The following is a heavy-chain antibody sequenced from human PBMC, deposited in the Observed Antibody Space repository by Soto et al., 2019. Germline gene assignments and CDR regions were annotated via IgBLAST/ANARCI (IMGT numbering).Heavy chain of an antibody. CDR1: GYTFTSYG. V-gene: IGHV1-18*01. D-gene: IGHD3-10*01. Sequence: EASVKVSCKASGYTFTSYGISWVRQAPGQGLEWMGWISAYNGNTNYAQKLQGRVTMTTDTSTSTAYMELRSLRSDDTAVYYCAREGKVRGVIIITPSFDYWGQGTLVTVSS. CDR3: AREGKVRGVIIITPSFDY. CDR2: ISAYNGNT. J-gene: IGHJ4*02.